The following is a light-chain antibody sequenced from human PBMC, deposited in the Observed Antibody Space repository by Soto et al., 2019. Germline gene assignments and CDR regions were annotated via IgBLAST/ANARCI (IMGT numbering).Light chain of an antibody. CDR1: GSAAGSYRL. J-gene: IGLJ1*01. CDR2: EGN. V-gene: IGLV2-23*01. Sequence: SGLTQPASVSGSPGQSITMSCTGSGSAAGSYRLVSWYQCHPGKVPKLIIYEGNKRPSHISDRFSGSEPGNTASLTISGLQAEEQADHFCCSPAPTKTAVFGSGTKVT. CDR3: CSPAPTKTAV.